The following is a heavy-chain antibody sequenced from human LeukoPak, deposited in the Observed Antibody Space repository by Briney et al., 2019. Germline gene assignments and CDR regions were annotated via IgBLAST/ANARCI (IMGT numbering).Heavy chain of an antibody. D-gene: IGHD6-19*01. V-gene: IGHV3-9*01. CDR2: ISWNSGSI. Sequence: GGSLRLSCAASGFTFDDYAMHWVRQAPGKGLEWVSGISWNSGSIGYADPVKGRFTISRDNAKNSLYLQMNSLRAEDTALYYCAKDWGLYSSGWYPLWFDPWGQGTLVTVSS. J-gene: IGHJ5*02. CDR1: GFTFDDYA. CDR3: AKDWGLYSSGWYPLWFDP.